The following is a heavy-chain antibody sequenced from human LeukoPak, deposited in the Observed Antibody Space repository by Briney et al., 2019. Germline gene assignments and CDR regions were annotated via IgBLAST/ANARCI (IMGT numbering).Heavy chain of an antibody. CDR3: ASTYYYGSGSYFSFYRPPLD. V-gene: IGHV3-11*01. Sequence: GGSLRLSCAASGFTFSDYYMSWIRQAPGKGLEWVSYISSSGSTIYYADSVKGRFTISRDNAKNSLYLQMNSLRVEDTAVYYCASTYYYGSGSYFSFYRPPLDWGQGTLVTVSS. J-gene: IGHJ4*02. CDR2: ISSSGSTI. CDR1: GFTFSDYY. D-gene: IGHD3-10*01.